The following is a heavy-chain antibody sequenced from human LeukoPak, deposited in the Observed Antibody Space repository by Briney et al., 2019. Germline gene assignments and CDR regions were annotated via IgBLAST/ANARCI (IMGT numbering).Heavy chain of an antibody. CDR1: GFTFSSYA. Sequence: GGSLRLSCAASGFTFSSYAMSWVRQAPGKGLEWVSAISGSGGSTYYADSVKGRFTISRDNSKNTLYLQMNSLRAEDTAVYYCARDPGRHYYDSSGPGDAFDIWGQGTTVTVSS. D-gene: IGHD3-22*01. J-gene: IGHJ3*02. V-gene: IGHV3-23*01. CDR3: ARDPGRHYYDSSGPGDAFDI. CDR2: ISGSGGST.